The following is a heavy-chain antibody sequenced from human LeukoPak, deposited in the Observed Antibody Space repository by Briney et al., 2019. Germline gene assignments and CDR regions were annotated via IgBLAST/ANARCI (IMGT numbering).Heavy chain of an antibody. CDR1: GYTFTSYG. D-gene: IGHD3-10*01. CDR2: MNPNSGNT. Sequence: ASVKVSCKASGYTFTSYGISWVRQAPGQGLEWMGWMNPNSGNTGYAQKFQGRVTMTMNTSITTAYMELTGLTSEDTAVYYCARGCCKVRGTIRNWFDPWGQGTLVTVSS. V-gene: IGHV1-8*02. CDR3: ARGCCKVRGTIRNWFDP. J-gene: IGHJ5*02.